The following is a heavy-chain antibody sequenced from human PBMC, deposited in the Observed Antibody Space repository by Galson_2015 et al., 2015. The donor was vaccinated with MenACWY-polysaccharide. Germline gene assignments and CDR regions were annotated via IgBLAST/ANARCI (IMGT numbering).Heavy chain of an antibody. D-gene: IGHD5-12*01. CDR2: IKSDGSST. V-gene: IGHV3-74*01. CDR1: GFTFSTYW. CDR3: ARGYSAYD. Sequence: SLRLSCAASGFTFSTYWMHWVRQAPGKGLVWVSRIKSDGSSTNYADSVKGRFTISRDNAKNTLYLQMNSLRVEDTALYYCARGYSAYDWGLGTLVTVSA. J-gene: IGHJ4*02.